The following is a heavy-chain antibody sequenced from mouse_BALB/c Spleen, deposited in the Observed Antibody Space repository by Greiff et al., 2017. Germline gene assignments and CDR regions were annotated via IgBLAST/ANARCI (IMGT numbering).Heavy chain of an antibody. D-gene: IGHD2-4*01. Sequence: EVKVVESGGGLVQPGGSRKLSCAASGFTFSSFGMHWVRQAPEKGLEWVAYISSGSSTIYYADTVKGRFTISRDNPKNTLFLQMTSLRSEDTAMYYCARGMITFFYAMDYWGQGTSVTVSS. CDR3: ARGMITFFYAMDY. CDR2: ISSGSSTI. CDR1: GFTFSSFG. V-gene: IGHV5-17*02. J-gene: IGHJ4*01.